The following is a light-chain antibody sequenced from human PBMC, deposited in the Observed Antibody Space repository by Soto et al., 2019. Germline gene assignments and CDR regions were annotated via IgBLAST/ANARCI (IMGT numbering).Light chain of an antibody. CDR3: QQYNTWPPIT. CDR2: GAS. J-gene: IGKJ5*01. V-gene: IGKV3-15*01. CDR1: QNVRSN. Sequence: EIVLTQSPGTLSLSPGERATLSCRASQNVRSNLAWYQQKPGQAPRLLIFGASTRATGIPARFSGTGSGTEFTLTISSLQSEDFAVYYCQQYNTWPPITFGQGRRLEIK.